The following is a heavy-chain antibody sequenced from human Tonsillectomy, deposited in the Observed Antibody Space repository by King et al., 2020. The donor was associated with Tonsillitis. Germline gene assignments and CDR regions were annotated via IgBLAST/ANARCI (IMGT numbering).Heavy chain of an antibody. D-gene: IGHD5-18*01. J-gene: IGHJ4*02. Sequence: VQLVESGGGLVQPGGSLRLSCAASGFTFSSYWMSWVRKAPGKGLEWVANIKQDGSEKYYVDSVKGRFTISRDNAKNSLYLQMNSLRAEDTAVYYCAXXXKDTAMVPFXYWGQXTLVTVS. V-gene: IGHV3-7*03. CDR3: AXXXKDTAMVPFXY. CDR2: IKQDGSEK. CDR1: GFTFSSYW.